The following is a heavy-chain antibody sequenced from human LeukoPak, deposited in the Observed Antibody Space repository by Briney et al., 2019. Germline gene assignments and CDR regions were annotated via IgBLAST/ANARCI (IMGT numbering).Heavy chain of an antibody. CDR2: IYSDGST. V-gene: IGHV3-66*01. CDR3: ARDRTEYSSTWYSLVAYYYGMDV. Sequence: GGSLRLSCAASGFTVSSNYMSWVLQAPGKGLEWVSVIYSDGSTYYADSVKGRFTISRDNSKNTLYLQMNSLRAEDTAVYYCARDRTEYSSTWYSLVAYYYGMDVWGQGTTVTVSS. D-gene: IGHD6-13*01. J-gene: IGHJ6*02. CDR1: GFTVSSNY.